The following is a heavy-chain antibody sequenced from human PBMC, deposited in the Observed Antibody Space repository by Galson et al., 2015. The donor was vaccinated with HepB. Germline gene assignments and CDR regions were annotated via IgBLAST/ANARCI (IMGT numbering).Heavy chain of an antibody. V-gene: IGHV1-3*01. D-gene: IGHD6-13*01. Sequence: SCKASGYTFTSYAMHWVRQAPGQRLEWMGWINAGNGNTKYSQKFQGRVTITRDTSASTAYMELSSLRSEDTAVYYCARPRSSWYVDYWGQGTLVTVSS. J-gene: IGHJ4*02. CDR2: INAGNGNT. CDR1: GYTFTSYA. CDR3: ARPRSSWYVDY.